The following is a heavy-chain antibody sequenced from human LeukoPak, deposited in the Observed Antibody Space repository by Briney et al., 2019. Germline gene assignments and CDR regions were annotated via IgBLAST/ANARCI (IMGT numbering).Heavy chain of an antibody. V-gene: IGHV4-30-4*01. CDR2: IYYSGST. Sequence: SQTLSLTCTVSGGSISSGDYYWSWIRQPPGKGLEWIGYIYYSGSTYYNPSLKSRVTISVDTSKNQFSLKLSSVTAADTAVYYCARWWELLSWFDPWGQGTTVTVSS. CDR1: GGSISSGDYY. CDR3: ARWWELLSWFDP. D-gene: IGHD1-26*01. J-gene: IGHJ5*01.